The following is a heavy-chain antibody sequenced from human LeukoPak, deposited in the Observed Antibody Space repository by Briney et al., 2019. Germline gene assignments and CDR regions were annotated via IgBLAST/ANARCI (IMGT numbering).Heavy chain of an antibody. Sequence: GSLRLSCAASGFTFSSYGMRWVRQAPGKGLEWVAFIRYDGSNKYYADSVKGRFTISRDNSKNTLYLQRNSLRAEDTAVYYCAKDSPGNYGWYFDLWGRGTLVTVSS. CDR3: AKDSPGNYGWYFDL. CDR1: GFTFSSYG. J-gene: IGHJ2*01. V-gene: IGHV3-30*02. D-gene: IGHD1-7*01. CDR2: IRYDGSNK.